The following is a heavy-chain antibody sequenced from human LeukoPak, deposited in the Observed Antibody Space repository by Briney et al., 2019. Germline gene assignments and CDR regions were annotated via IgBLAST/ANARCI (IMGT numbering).Heavy chain of an antibody. J-gene: IGHJ4*02. CDR1: GGSISSSSYY. Sequence: PSATLSLTCTISGGSISSSSYYWGWIRQPPGKVLEWIGSIYYSGSTYYNPSLKSRATISVDTSKNQFSLKLSSVTAADTAVYYCARQALPYNSDYFDYWGQGSLVTVSS. D-gene: IGHD6-19*01. CDR3: ARQALPYNSDYFDY. CDR2: IYYSGST. V-gene: IGHV4-39*01.